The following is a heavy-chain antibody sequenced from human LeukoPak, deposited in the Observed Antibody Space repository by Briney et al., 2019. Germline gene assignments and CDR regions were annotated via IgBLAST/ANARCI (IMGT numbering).Heavy chain of an antibody. CDR2: ISSSDSTI. CDR3: ARDYGGSSPFDY. V-gene: IGHV3-48*03. Sequence: GGSLRLSCAASGFTFSSYEMNWVRQPPGKGLEWVSYISSSDSTIYYADSVKGRFTISRDNAKNSLYLQMNSLRAEDTAVYYCARDYGGSSPFDYWGQGTLVTVSS. CDR1: GFTFSSYE. J-gene: IGHJ4*02. D-gene: IGHD4-23*01.